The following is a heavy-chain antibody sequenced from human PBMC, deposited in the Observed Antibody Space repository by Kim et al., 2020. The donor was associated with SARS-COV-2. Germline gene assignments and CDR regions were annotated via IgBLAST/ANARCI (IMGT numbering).Heavy chain of an antibody. CDR1: GFTFSSYG. Sequence: GGSLRLSCAASGFTFSSYGMHWVRQAPGKGLEWVAVISYDGSNKYYADSVKGRFTISRDNSKNTLYLQMNSLRAEDTAVYYCAKDRTYYDFWSGYFLADDAFDIWGQGTMVTVSS. J-gene: IGHJ3*02. CDR3: AKDRTYYDFWSGYFLADDAFDI. CDR2: ISYDGSNK. V-gene: IGHV3-30*18. D-gene: IGHD3-3*01.